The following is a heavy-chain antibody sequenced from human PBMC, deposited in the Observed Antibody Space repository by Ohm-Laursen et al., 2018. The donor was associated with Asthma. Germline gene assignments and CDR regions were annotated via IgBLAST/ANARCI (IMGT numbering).Heavy chain of an antibody. V-gene: IGHV3-23*01. J-gene: IGHJ5*02. Sequence: GSLRLSCTASGFTFSSYAMSWVRQAPGKGLEWVSAISGSGYNTHYPDSVKGRFTISRDNSKNTLYLQMNSLRAEDTALYYCAIGEDDIGDSGWFEHWGQGTLVTVSS. CDR3: AIGEDDIGDSGWFEH. CDR1: GFTFSSYA. CDR2: ISGSGYNT. D-gene: IGHD2-21*02.